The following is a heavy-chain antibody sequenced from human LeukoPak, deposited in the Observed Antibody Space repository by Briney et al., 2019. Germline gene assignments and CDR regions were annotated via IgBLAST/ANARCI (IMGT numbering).Heavy chain of an antibody. CDR1: GYTFTGYY. Sequence: ASVKVSCKTSGYTFTGYYIHWVRQAPGQGLEWMGWINPNSGGTNYAQKFQGRVTVTRDTSISTAYMELRSLRSDDTAVYYCARDLRSYSGSYYVADYWGQGTLVTVSS. V-gene: IGHV1-2*02. CDR3: ARDLRSYSGSYYVADY. D-gene: IGHD1-26*01. J-gene: IGHJ4*02. CDR2: INPNSGGT.